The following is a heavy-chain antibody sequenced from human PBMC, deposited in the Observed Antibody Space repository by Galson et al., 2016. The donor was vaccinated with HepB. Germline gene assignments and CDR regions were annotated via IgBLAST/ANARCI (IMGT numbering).Heavy chain of an antibody. J-gene: IGHJ6*02. V-gene: IGHV1-18*01. Sequence: SVKVSCKASGHTSTTYGISWVRQAPGQGLEWMGWISAHTGNTNYAQKVQGRVTMTIDTSTGTAYMELRSLRSDDTAVYYCVRVPWNYGRNLYYFGMDVWGQGTTVTVSS. CDR3: VRVPWNYGRNLYYFGMDV. CDR2: ISAHTGNT. D-gene: IGHD1-7*01. CDR1: GHTSTTYG.